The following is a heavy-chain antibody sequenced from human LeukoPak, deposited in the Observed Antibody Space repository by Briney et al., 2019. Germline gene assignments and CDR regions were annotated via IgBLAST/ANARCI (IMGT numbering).Heavy chain of an antibody. D-gene: IGHD2/OR15-2a*01. CDR2: IFHSGST. CDR1: GGSINSSNW. V-gene: IGHV4-4*02. Sequence: KTSETLSLTCTVSGGSINSSNWWTWVRQPPGKGLEWIGEIFHSGSTNYNPSLESRVTMSVEKSKSQFSLKLTSVTAADAAVYYCARDFYDRVDYWGQGTLVTVSS. CDR3: ARDFYDRVDY. J-gene: IGHJ4*02.